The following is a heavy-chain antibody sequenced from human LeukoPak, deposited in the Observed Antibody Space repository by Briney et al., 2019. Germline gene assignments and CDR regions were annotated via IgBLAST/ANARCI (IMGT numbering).Heavy chain of an antibody. V-gene: IGHV6-1*01. Sequence: SQTLSLTCAISGDSVSSNSAAWNRIRQSPSRGLEWLGRTYYRSKWYNDYAVSVKSRIIINSDTSKNQFSLQLNSVTPEDTAVYYCAYGLGGIVYWGQGTLVTVSS. CDR1: GDSVSSNSAA. CDR2: TYYRSKWYN. D-gene: IGHD4-17*01. CDR3: AYGLGGIVY. J-gene: IGHJ4*02.